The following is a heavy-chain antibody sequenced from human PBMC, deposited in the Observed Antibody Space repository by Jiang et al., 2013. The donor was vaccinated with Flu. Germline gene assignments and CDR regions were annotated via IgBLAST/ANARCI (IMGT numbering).Heavy chain of an antibody. D-gene: IGHD2-15*01. J-gene: IGHJ3*02. CDR2: IYWDDDK. Sequence: KPTQTLTLTCTFSGFSLRTRGVGVGWIRQPPGKALEWLALIYWDDDKRYSPSLKSRLTITKDTSKNRVVLTMTNMDPVDTATYYCAHSPGLPPRLDIWGQGTMVTVSS. CDR3: AHSPGLPPRLDI. V-gene: IGHV2-5*02. CDR1: GFSLRTRGVG.